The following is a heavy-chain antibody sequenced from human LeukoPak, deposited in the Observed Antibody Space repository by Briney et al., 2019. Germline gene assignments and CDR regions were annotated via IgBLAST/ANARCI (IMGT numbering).Heavy chain of an antibody. CDR1: GYTFTSYD. V-gene: IGHV1-8*03. D-gene: IGHD6-13*01. Sequence: GASVKVSCKASGYTFTSYDINWVRQATGQGLEWMGWMNPNSGNTGYAQKFQGRVTITRNTSISTAYMELSSLRSEDTAVYYCARVYSSSRCSDYWGQGTLVTVSS. J-gene: IGHJ4*02. CDR3: ARVYSSSRCSDY. CDR2: MNPNSGNT.